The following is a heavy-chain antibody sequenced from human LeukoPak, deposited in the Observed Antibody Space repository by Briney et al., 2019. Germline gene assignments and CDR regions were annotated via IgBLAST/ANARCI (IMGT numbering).Heavy chain of an antibody. J-gene: IGHJ4*02. CDR3: ARELNDDSSGYYFDH. Sequence: QPGGSLRLSCAASGFTSSSYPMSWLRQAPGKGLEWVSAISGSGDSTYYADSVKGRFTISRDISKNTLYLQMNSLRAEDTAVYYCARELNDDSSGYYFDHWGQGTLVTVSS. CDR1: GFTSSSYP. CDR2: ISGSGDST. V-gene: IGHV3-23*01. D-gene: IGHD3-22*01.